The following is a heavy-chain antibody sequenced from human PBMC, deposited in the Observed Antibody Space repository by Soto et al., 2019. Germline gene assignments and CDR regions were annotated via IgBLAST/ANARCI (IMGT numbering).Heavy chain of an antibody. CDR2: INHSGST. CDR1: GGSFSGYY. Sequence: SETLSLTCAVYGGSFSGYYWSWIRQPPGKGLEWIGEINHSGSTNYNPSLKSRVTISVDTSKNQFSLKLSSVTAADTAVYYCASARPDYYYYMDGWGKGTTVTVSS. D-gene: IGHD6-6*01. V-gene: IGHV4-34*01. J-gene: IGHJ6*03. CDR3: ASARPDYYYYMDG.